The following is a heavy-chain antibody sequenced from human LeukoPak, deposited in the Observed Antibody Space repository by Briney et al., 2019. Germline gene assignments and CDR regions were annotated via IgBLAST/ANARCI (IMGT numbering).Heavy chain of an antibody. V-gene: IGHV3-33*01. Sequence: PGRSLRLSCAASGFTFSSYAMHWVRQAPGKGLEWVAVIWSDTTNKYYADSVKGRFTISRDNSENTLYLQMSSLRAEDTAMYYCARDRLTTVTTFHFDYWGQGTLVTVSS. CDR1: GFTFSSYA. D-gene: IGHD4-17*01. CDR2: IWSDTTNK. J-gene: IGHJ4*02. CDR3: ARDRLTTVTTFHFDY.